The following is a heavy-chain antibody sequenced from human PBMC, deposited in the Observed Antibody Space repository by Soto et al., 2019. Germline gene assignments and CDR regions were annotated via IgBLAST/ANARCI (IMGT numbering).Heavy chain of an antibody. D-gene: IGHD3-16*01. CDR1: GHTLASYD. Sequence: QVQLVQSGAEVRKPGASVKVSCKASGHTLASYDINWVRQATGQGLEWMGWMTPDSGDTGYAQKFQGRVTMTWDTSITTAYMELSGLRSDDTAVYYCARDPFYGGFDSWGQGTLVTVSS. CDR2: MTPDSGDT. CDR3: ARDPFYGGFDS. V-gene: IGHV1-8*01. J-gene: IGHJ5*01.